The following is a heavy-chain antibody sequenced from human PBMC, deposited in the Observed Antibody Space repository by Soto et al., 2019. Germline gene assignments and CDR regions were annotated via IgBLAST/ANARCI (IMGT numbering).Heavy chain of an antibody. CDR3: ARDLASTTIANY. CDR2: IKQDGSEN. D-gene: IGHD4-17*01. CDR1: GFTFSNYW. Sequence: EVQLVESGGGLVQPGGSLRLSCAASGFTFSNYWMSWVRQAPGKGLEWVANIKQDGSENYYVDSVKGRFTIARDNAKNSLYLQMNSLRAEDTAVYYCARDLASTTIANYWGQGTLVTVSS. V-gene: IGHV3-7*04. J-gene: IGHJ4*02.